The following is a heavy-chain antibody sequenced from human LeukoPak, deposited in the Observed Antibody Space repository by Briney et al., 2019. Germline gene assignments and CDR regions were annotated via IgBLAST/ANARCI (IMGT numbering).Heavy chain of an antibody. D-gene: IGHD3-9*01. CDR2: IYHNGST. CDR3: ARNYDIWGGFDP. CDR1: GYSISSGCY. V-gene: IGHV4-38-2*01. Sequence: SETLSLTCAVSGYSISSGCYWGWIRQPPGKGLEWIGSIYHNGSTYYNPSLKSRVTISVDTSKNQFSLKLSSVTAADTAVYYCARNYDIWGGFDPWGQGTLVTVSS. J-gene: IGHJ5*02.